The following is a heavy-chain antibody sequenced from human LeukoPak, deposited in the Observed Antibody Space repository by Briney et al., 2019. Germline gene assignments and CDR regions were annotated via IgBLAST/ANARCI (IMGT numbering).Heavy chain of an antibody. CDR3: ARDRYYYGSGLIYMDV. Sequence: SETLSLTCTVSGGSISSYYWSWIRQPPGKGLEWIGRIYTSGSANYNPSLKSRVTMSVDTSKNQFSLKLSSVTAADTAVYYCARDRYYYGSGLIYMDVWGKGTTVTISS. D-gene: IGHD3-10*01. CDR2: IYTSGSA. CDR1: GGSISSYY. V-gene: IGHV4-4*07. J-gene: IGHJ6*03.